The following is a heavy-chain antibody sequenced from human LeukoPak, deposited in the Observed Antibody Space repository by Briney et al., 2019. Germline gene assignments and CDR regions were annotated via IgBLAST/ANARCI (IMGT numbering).Heavy chain of an antibody. Sequence: GGSLRLSCAASGFTFSSYGMHWVRQAPGKGLEWVAIIRYDGSNKYYADSVKGRFTISRDNSKYTLYLQMNSLRAEDTAVYYCAKSPTAVAGLGYMDVWGKGTTVTVSS. J-gene: IGHJ6*03. CDR2: IRYDGSNK. CDR1: GFTFSSYG. CDR3: AKSPTAVAGLGYMDV. V-gene: IGHV3-30*02. D-gene: IGHD6-19*01.